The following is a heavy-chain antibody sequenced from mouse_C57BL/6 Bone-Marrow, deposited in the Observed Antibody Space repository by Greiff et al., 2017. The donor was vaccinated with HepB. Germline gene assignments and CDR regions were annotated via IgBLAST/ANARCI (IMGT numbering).Heavy chain of an antibody. CDR3: ARGPLDYYGSRGFAY. J-gene: IGHJ3*01. CDR2: INPSTGGT. V-gene: IGHV1-42*01. Sequence: EVQLVESGPELVKPGASVKISCKASGYSFTGYYMNWVKQSPEKSLEWIGEINPSTGGTTYNQKFKAKATLTVDKSSSTAYMQLKSLTSEDSAVYYCARGPLDYYGSRGFAYWGQGTLVTVSA. D-gene: IGHD1-1*01. CDR1: GYSFTGYY.